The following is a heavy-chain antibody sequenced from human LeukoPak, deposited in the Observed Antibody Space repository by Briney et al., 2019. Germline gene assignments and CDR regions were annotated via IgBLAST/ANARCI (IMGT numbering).Heavy chain of an antibody. V-gene: IGHV3-9*01. J-gene: IGHJ4*02. CDR2: ISWNSGII. Sequence: GGSLRLSCTASGFTFNDYAMHCVRQVPGKGLEWVSGISWNSGIIDYADSVKGRFTISRDNAKNSLYLQMNSLRAEDTAVYYCARDRLSFPRDYWGQGTLVTVSS. D-gene: IGHD6-25*01. CDR3: ARDRLSFPRDY. CDR1: GFTFNDYA.